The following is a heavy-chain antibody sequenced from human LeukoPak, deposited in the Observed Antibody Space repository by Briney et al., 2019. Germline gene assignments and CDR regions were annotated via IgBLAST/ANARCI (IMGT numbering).Heavy chain of an antibody. CDR1: GGSISSINYN. V-gene: IGHV4-39*01. CDR3: ARLYSSSNY. Sequence: SETLSLTCDVSGGSISSINYNWGWIRQSPGKGLEWIGTVYKSGDTYYNSSLKSRATMSVDTSKNQFSLKLTSVTAADTAVYYCARLYSSSNYWGRGTLVTVSS. D-gene: IGHD6-6*01. J-gene: IGHJ4*02. CDR2: VYKSGDT.